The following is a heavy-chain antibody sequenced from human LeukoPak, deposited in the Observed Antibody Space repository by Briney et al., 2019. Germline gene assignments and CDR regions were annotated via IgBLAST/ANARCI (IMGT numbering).Heavy chain of an antibody. V-gene: IGHV3-23*01. Sequence: GGSLRLSCAASGFTFSSYAMSWVRQAPGKGLEWVSAISGSGGSTYYADSVKGRFTISRDNSKNTLYLQMNSLRAEDTAVYYCAKDMHYYDSSGYYPDYWGQGTLVTVSS. J-gene: IGHJ4*02. D-gene: IGHD3-22*01. CDR1: GFTFSSYA. CDR2: ISGSGGST. CDR3: AKDMHYYDSSGYYPDY.